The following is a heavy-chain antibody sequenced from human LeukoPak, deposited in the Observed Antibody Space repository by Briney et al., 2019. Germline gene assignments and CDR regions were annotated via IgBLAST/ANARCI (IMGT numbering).Heavy chain of an antibody. CDR3: ARDPNRLADYGGDYFDH. J-gene: IGHJ4*02. Sequence: GRSLRLSCAASGFPFSSYSMHWVRQAPGNGLGWVAVISNDGSHKYYADSVKGRFIISRDNSKNTLSLQMNTLRPDDTAVFYCARDPNRLADYGGDYFDHWGQGTLVTVSS. CDR2: ISNDGSHK. D-gene: IGHD4-23*01. V-gene: IGHV3-30*04. CDR1: GFPFSSYS.